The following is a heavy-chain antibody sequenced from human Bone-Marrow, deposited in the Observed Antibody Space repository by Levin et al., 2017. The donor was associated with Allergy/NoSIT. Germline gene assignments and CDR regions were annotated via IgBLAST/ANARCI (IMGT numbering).Heavy chain of an antibody. CDR1: GYTFTDYF. V-gene: IGHV1-2*02. D-gene: IGHD3-3*02. J-gene: IGHJ3*02. CDR3: ASISSAAFDM. Sequence: ASVKVSCKASGYTFTDYFIHWVRLAPGQGLEWMGWINPNSGDTDSSQNFQGTVTMTRDTSISTAYMEVTSLTSNDTALYYCASISSAAFDMWGQGTVVTVSS. CDR2: INPNSGDT.